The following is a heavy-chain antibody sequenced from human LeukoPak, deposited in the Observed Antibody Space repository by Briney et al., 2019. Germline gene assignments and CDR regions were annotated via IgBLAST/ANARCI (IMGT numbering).Heavy chain of an antibody. CDR1: GFTFSSYW. CDR3: ARNYGDWEYNWFDP. CDR2: IKQDGSEK. V-gene: IGHV3-7*01. J-gene: IGHJ5*02. Sequence: PGGSLRLSCAASGFTFSSYWMSWVRQAPGKGLEWVANIKQDGSEKYYVDSVKGRFTISRDNAKNSLYLQMNSLRAEDTAVYYCARNYGDWEYNWFDPWGQGTLVTVSS. D-gene: IGHD4-17*01.